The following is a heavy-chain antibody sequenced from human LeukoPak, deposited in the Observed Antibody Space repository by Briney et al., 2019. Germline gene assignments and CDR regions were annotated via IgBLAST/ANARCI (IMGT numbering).Heavy chain of an antibody. Sequence: ASVKVSCKASGYTFTSYGISWVRQAPGQGLEWTGWISAYNGNTNYAQKFQGRVTMTRDTSISTAYMELSRLRSDDTAVYYCARYSGSYGDYWGQGTLVTVSS. D-gene: IGHD1-26*01. CDR2: ISAYNGNT. J-gene: IGHJ4*02. CDR3: ARYSGSYGDY. V-gene: IGHV1-18*01. CDR1: GYTFTSYG.